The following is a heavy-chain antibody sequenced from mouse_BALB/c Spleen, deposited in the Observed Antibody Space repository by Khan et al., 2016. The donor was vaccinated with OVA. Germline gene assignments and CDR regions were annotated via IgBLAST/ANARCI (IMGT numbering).Heavy chain of an antibody. D-gene: IGHD2-10*01. Sequence: QVQLKESGPGLVAPSQSLSITCTISGFSLTNYGVHWVRQPPGKGLEWLVVIWRDGTITYSSVLKSRLSISKDNSKSQVLLKMNSLQTDDTAVYYFARQPYYHYYIMDYWGQGTSVTVSS. V-gene: IGHV2-6-1*01. CDR1: GFSLTNYG. J-gene: IGHJ4*01. CDR2: IWRDGTI. CDR3: ARQPYYHYYIMDY.